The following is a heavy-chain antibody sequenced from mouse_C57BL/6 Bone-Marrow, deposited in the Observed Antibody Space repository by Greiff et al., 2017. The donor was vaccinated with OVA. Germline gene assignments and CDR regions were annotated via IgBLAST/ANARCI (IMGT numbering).Heavy chain of an antibody. CDR2: IHPNSGST. Sequence: QVQLQQPGAELVQPGASVKLSCKASGYTFTSYWMHWVKQRPGQGLEWIGMIHPNSGSTNYNEKFKSKATLTVDKSSSTAYMQLSSLTSEDSAVYYGARGVYYSILYYFDDWGQGTTLTVSS. V-gene: IGHV1-64*01. J-gene: IGHJ2*01. D-gene: IGHD2-5*01. CDR3: ARGVYYSILYYFDD. CDR1: GYTFTSYW.